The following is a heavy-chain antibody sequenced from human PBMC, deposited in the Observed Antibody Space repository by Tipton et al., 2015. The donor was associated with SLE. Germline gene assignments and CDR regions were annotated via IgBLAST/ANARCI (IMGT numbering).Heavy chain of an antibody. CDR3: AKGSGATRGDFDY. CDR1: GFTFSSYG. V-gene: IGHV3-33*06. D-gene: IGHD1-26*01. CDR2: IWHDGSNK. Sequence: SLRLSCAASGFTFSSYGMHWVRQAPGKGLEWVAVIWHDGSNKYYADSVKGRFTISRDNSKNTRYLQMNSLGAEDTAVYYCAKGSGATRGDFDYWGQGTLVPVSS. J-gene: IGHJ4*02.